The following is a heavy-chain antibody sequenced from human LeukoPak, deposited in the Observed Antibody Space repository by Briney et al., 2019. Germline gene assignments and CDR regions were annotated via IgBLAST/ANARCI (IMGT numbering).Heavy chain of an antibody. Sequence: GGSLRLSCAASGFSFSSYAMSWARQAPGKGLEWVSSISVSGADIYYTDSVKGRFTTSRDKSKNTLYLQMTSLRAEDTAVYYCAKVDSSGWYPDDAFDVWGQGTTVTVS. J-gene: IGHJ3*01. CDR1: GFSFSSYA. CDR3: AKVDSSGWYPDDAFDV. V-gene: IGHV3-23*01. CDR2: ISVSGADI. D-gene: IGHD6-19*01.